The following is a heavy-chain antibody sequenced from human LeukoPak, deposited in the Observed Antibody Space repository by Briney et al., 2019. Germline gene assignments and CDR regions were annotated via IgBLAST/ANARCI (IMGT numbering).Heavy chain of an antibody. CDR2: ISSSSSYI. CDR3: ARGPPGYSSSWYYYYYMDV. V-gene: IGHV3-21*01. Sequence: GGSLRLSCAASGFTFSSYALSWVRQAPGRGLEWVSSISSSSSYIYYADSVKGRFTISRDNAKNSLYLQMNSLRAEDTAVYYCARGPPGYSSSWYYYYYMDVWGKGTTVTVSS. CDR1: GFTFSSYA. D-gene: IGHD6-13*01. J-gene: IGHJ6*03.